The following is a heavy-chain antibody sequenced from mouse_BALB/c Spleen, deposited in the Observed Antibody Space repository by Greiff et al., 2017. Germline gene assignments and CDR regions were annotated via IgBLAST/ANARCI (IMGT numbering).Heavy chain of an antibody. CDR3: SRHAFCGYVDY. CDR2: ISSGGGST. D-gene: IGHD6-1*01. J-gene: IGHJ2*01. V-gene: IGHV5-12-1*01. Sequence: DVMLVESGGGLVKPGGSLKLSCAASGFAFSSYDMSWVRQTPEKRLEWVAYISSGGGSTYYTDTVKGRFTISRDNAKNTLYLQMSSLKSEDTAMSSCSRHAFCGYVDYWGPGTTLTVSS. CDR1: GFAFSSYD.